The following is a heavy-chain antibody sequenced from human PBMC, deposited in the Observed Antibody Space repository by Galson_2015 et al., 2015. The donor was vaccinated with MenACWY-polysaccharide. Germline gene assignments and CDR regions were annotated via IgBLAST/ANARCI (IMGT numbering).Heavy chain of an antibody. CDR1: GGSISSRSYH. Sequence: SETLSLTCTVSGGSISSRSYHWGWIRQPPGKGLEWIGIIYYSGNTYYNPSLESRVTMSVDTSQNQFSLKLSSVTAADTALYYCARAPTPYCSSSSCFNKYAFDIWGQGTMATVSS. CDR2: IYYSGNT. V-gene: IGHV4-39*02. J-gene: IGHJ3*02. CDR3: ARAPTPYCSSSSCFNKYAFDI. D-gene: IGHD2-2*01.